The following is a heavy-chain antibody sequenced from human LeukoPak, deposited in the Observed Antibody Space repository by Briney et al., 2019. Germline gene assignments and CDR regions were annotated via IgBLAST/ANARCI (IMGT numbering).Heavy chain of an antibody. V-gene: IGHV4-38-2*01. Sequence: PSETLSLTCAVSGYSISSSYYWGWIRQPPGKGLEWIGSIYDSANTYYNPYLKSRVTISVDTSKNQFSLKLSSVTAADTAVYYCARRVYDSSGYYYGAFDYWGQGALVTVSS. CDR3: ARRVYDSSGYYYGAFDY. CDR1: GYSISSSYY. CDR2: IYDSANT. D-gene: IGHD3-22*01. J-gene: IGHJ4*02.